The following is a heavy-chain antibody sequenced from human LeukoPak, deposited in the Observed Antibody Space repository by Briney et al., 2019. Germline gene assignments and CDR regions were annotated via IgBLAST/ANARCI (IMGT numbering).Heavy chain of an antibody. CDR1: GFTFSSYW. J-gene: IGHJ4*02. D-gene: IGHD4-23*01. CDR3: ARAPTVVTPGIYFGY. V-gene: IGHV3-7*01. CDR2: IKQDGSEK. Sequence: GGSLRLSCAASGFTFSSYWMSWVRQAPGKGLEWVADIKQDGSEKYYVDSVKGRFTISRDNAKNSLYLQMNSLRAEDTAVYYCARAPTVVTPGIYFGYWGQGTLVTVSS.